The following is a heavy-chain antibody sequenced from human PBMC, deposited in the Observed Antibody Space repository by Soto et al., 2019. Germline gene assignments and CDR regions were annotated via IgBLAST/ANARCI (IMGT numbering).Heavy chain of an antibody. CDR1: GFTFDDYA. CDR2: ISWNSGSI. J-gene: IGHJ4*02. Sequence: GGSLRLSCAASGFTFDDYAMHWVRQAPGKGLEWVSGISWNSGSIGYADSVKGRFTISRDNAKKSLYLQMNSLRAEDTALYYCAKDSLIYTIAAAGIRSFDYWGQGTLVTVSS. D-gene: IGHD6-13*01. V-gene: IGHV3-9*01. CDR3: AKDSLIYTIAAAGIRSFDY.